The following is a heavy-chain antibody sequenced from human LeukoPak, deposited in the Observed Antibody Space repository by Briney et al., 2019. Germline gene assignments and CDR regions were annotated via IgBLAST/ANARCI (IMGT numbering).Heavy chain of an antibody. J-gene: IGHJ4*02. D-gene: IGHD5-18*01. V-gene: IGHV4-34*01. CDR2: INHSGST. CDR3: ARGGRGIQLWPYFDY. Sequence: SETLSLTCAVYGGSFSGYYWSWIRQPPGKGLEWIGEINHSGSTNYNPSLKSRVTISVDTSKNQFSLKLSSVTAADTAVYYCARGGRGIQLWPYFDYWGQGTLVTVSS. CDR1: GGSFSGYY.